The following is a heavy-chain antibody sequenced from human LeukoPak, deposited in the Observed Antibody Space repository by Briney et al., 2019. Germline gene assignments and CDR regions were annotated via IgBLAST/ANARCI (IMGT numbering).Heavy chain of an antibody. Sequence: TSETLSLTCTVSGGSIKSYYWNWIRQPPGKGLELIGYIYYSGSPTYNPSLKSRVTISVDTSKNQFSLKLSSVTAADTAVYYCARVMILVVITDWYFDLWGRGTLVTVSS. V-gene: IGHV4-59*08. CDR1: GGSIKSYY. CDR2: IYYSGSP. J-gene: IGHJ2*01. D-gene: IGHD3-22*01. CDR3: ARVMILVVITDWYFDL.